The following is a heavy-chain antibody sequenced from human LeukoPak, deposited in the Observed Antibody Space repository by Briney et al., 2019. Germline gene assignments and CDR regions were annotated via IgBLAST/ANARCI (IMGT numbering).Heavy chain of an antibody. CDR3: ARDFVPAANTNWFDP. V-gene: IGHV3-21*01. CDR1: GFTFSSYS. J-gene: IGHJ5*02. CDR2: ISSSSSYI. D-gene: IGHD2-2*01. Sequence: PGGSLRLSCAASGFTFSSYSMNWVRQAPGKGLEWVSSISSSSSYIYYADSVKGRFTISRDNAKNSLYLQMNSLGAEDTAVYYCARDFVPAANTNWFDPWGQGTLVTVSS.